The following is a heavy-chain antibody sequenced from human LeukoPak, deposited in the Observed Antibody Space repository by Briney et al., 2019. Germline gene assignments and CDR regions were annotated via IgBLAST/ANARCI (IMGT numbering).Heavy chain of an antibody. Sequence: PGGSLRLSCAASGFTVSSNYMSWVRQAPGKGLEWVSVIYSGGSTYYADSVKGRFTISRDNSKSTLYIQMNSLRAEDTAVYYCAREPPWYYDSSGYYYFDYWGQGTLVTFSS. V-gene: IGHV3-53*01. CDR3: AREPPWYYDSSGYYYFDY. J-gene: IGHJ4*02. CDR2: IYSGGST. CDR1: GFTVSSNY. D-gene: IGHD3-22*01.